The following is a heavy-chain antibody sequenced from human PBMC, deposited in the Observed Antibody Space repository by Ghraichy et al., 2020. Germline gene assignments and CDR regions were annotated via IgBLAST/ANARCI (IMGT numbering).Heavy chain of an antibody. D-gene: IGHD3-10*01. J-gene: IGHJ4*02. Sequence: SETLSLTCAVYGGSFSGYYWSWIRQPPGKGLEWIGEINHSGSTNYNPSLKSRVTISVDTSKNQFSLKLSSVTAADTAVYYCARVAVVRGVITDFDYWGQGTLVTVSS. CDR2: INHSGST. CDR3: ARVAVVRGVITDFDY. CDR1: GGSFSGYY. V-gene: IGHV4-34*01.